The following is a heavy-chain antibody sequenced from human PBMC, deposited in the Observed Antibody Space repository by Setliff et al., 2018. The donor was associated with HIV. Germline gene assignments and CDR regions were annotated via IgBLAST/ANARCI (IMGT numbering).Heavy chain of an antibody. CDR2: ISSRGSTI. Sequence: GSLRLSCAASGFTFSDYYMSWIRQAPGKGLEWVSYISSRGSTIYYADSVKGRFTISRDNAKNTLYLQMNSLRAEDTALYYCARDQSSSWTTGLDYWGQGALVTVSS. CDR3: ARDQSSSWTTGLDY. V-gene: IGHV3-11*01. J-gene: IGHJ4*02. CDR1: GFTFSDYY. D-gene: IGHD6-13*01.